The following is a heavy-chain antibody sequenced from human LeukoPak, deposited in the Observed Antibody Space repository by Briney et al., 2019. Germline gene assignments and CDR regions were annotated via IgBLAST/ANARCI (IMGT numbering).Heavy chain of an antibody. V-gene: IGHV1-69*04. J-gene: IGHJ4*02. D-gene: IGHD6-13*01. CDR3: ARVGGAAAGLDY. Sequence: ASVKVSCKASGGTFSSYAISWVRQAPGQGLEWMGRIIPILGIANYAQKFQGRVTITADKSTSTAYMELSSLRSEDTAVYYCARVGGAAAGLDYWGQGTLVTVSS. CDR1: GGTFSSYA. CDR2: IIPILGIA.